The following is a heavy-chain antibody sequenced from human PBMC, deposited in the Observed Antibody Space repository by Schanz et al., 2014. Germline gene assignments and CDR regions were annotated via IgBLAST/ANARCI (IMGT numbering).Heavy chain of an antibody. D-gene: IGHD3-10*01. CDR1: GFSFGTYA. Sequence: EVQLLESGGGLVQPGGSLRLSCAASGFSFGTYAMSWVRQAPGKGLEWVSFVHPGGSTYYPDSVKGRFTISRDNSNKTVDLQMNSLRAEDTALYYCVRDELLWFGEVLSLDYWGQGALVTVSS. CDR3: VRDELLWFGEVLSLDY. V-gene: IGHV3-23*03. CDR2: FVHPGGST. J-gene: IGHJ4*02.